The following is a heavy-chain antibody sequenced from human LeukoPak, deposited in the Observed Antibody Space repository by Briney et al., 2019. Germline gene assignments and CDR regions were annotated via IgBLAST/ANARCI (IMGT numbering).Heavy chain of an antibody. CDR1: GGSFSGYY. V-gene: IGHV4-34*01. D-gene: IGHD4-17*01. CDR3: ARGTMTTVTHYFDY. Sequence: SETLSLTCAVYGGSFSGYYWSWIRQPPGKGLEWIGEINHSGSTNYNPSLKSRVTISVDTSKNQFSLKLSSVTAADTAVYYCARGTMTTVTHYFDYWGQGTLVTVSS. J-gene: IGHJ4*02. CDR2: INHSGST.